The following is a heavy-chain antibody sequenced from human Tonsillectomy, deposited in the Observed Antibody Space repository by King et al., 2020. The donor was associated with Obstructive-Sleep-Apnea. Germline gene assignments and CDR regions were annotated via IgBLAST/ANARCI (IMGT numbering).Heavy chain of an antibody. Sequence: QLQESGPGLVKPSGTLSLTCAVSGGSLSSSNWWSWVRQPPGKGLEWMGEIYHSGSTTYNPSLKSRVTISVDKSKNQFSLKLSSVTAAVTALYYCARLTARPCYLDYWGQGTLVTVSS. CDR1: GGSLSSSNW. D-gene: IGHD6-6*01. V-gene: IGHV4-4*02. CDR3: ARLTARPCYLDY. J-gene: IGHJ4*02. CDR2: IYHSGST.